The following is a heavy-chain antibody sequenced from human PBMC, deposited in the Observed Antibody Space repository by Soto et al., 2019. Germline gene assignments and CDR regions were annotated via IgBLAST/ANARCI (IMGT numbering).Heavy chain of an antibody. CDR1: GGSISSGGDS. J-gene: IGHJ6*02. V-gene: IGHV4-30-2*01. Sequence: TLSLTCAVSGGSISSGGDSWSWIRQPPGKGLEWIGYIYHSGSTYYNPSLKSRVTISVDRSKNQFSLKLSSVTAADTAVYYCERDGRPYYYGMDVWGQGTTVTVSS. CDR2: IYHSGST. CDR3: ERDGRPYYYGMDV.